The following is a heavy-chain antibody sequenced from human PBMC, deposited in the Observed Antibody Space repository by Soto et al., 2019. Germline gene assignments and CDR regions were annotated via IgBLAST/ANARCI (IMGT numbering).Heavy chain of an antibody. D-gene: IGHD6-19*01. J-gene: IGHJ4*02. Sequence: PSETLSLTCNVSGGSISSHYWSWIRQPPGKGLEWIGYIYYNVNTKYNPSLQSRVSISMDVSTNQCSLKLNSATAADTAVYYCTTDHRTHSSGWYWGQGTLVTVSS. V-gene: IGHV4-59*11. CDR3: TTDHRTHSSGWY. CDR2: IYYNVNT. CDR1: GGSISSHY.